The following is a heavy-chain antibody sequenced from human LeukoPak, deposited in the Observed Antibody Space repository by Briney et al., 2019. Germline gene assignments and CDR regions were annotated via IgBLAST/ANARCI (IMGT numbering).Heavy chain of an antibody. CDR2: ISRSGTFI. J-gene: IGHJ4*02. D-gene: IGHD4-11*01. CDR3: ARESDYSNPDY. CDR1: GFTFSTYS. V-gene: IGHV3-21*01. Sequence: GGFLRLSCAASGFTFSTYSMNWVRQAPGKGLEWVSSISRSGTFIYYADSLKGRLTISRDNAKNSLYLQMNSLRAEDTAVYYCARESDYSNPDYWGQGTLVTVSS.